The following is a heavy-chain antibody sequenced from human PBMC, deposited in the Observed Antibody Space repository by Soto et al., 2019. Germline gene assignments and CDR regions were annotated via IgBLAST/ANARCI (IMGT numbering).Heavy chain of an antibody. Sequence: GGSLRLSCAASGFPFSNAFMSWVRQAPGKGLEWVGRIKSKTDGGTTDYAAPVKGRFTISRDDSKNTLYLQMNSLKTEDTAVYYCARSYRSFYFDYWGQGTLVTVSS. CDR3: ARSYRSFYFDY. V-gene: IGHV3-15*01. D-gene: IGHD3-16*02. CDR2: IKSKTDGGTT. CDR1: GFPFSNAF. J-gene: IGHJ4*02.